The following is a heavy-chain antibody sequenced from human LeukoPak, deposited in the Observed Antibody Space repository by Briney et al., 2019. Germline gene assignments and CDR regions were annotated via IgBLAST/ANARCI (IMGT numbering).Heavy chain of an antibody. D-gene: IGHD3-10*01. CDR3: AKEHRYYSGSGSYSYFNY. Sequence: GRSLRLSCAASGFTFSSYAMHWVRQAPGKGLQWVAVISYDGSDKYYADSVKGRFTISRDNSKNTLYLQMNSLKPEDTAVYYCAKEHRYYSGSGSYSYFNYWGQGTLVTVSS. CDR1: GFTFSSYA. V-gene: IGHV3-30*04. J-gene: IGHJ4*02. CDR2: ISYDGSDK.